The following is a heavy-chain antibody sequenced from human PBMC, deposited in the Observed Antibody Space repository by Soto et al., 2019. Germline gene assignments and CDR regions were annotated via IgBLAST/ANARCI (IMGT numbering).Heavy chain of an antibody. CDR1: GGTFSSYA. CDR3: ARVIKPATLDP. D-gene: IGHD5-12*01. Sequence: GASLKVSWKASGGTFSSYAISWVRQAPGQGLEWMGGIIPIFGTANYAQKFQGRVTITADESTSTAYMELSSLRSEDTAVYYCARVIKPATLDPWGQGTLVTVSS. J-gene: IGHJ5*02. V-gene: IGHV1-69*13. CDR2: IIPIFGTA.